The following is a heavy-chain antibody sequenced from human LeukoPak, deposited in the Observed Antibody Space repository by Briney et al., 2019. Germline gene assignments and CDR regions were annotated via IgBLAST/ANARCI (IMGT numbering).Heavy chain of an antibody. J-gene: IGHJ6*02. D-gene: IGHD3-10*01. CDR1: GFTFSSYA. Sequence: GGSLRLSCAASGFTFSSYAMSWVRQAPGKGLEWVSAISGSGGSTYYADSVKGRFTISRDNSKNTLYLQMNSLRAEDTAVCYCAKAQGSTYGSGSYSPDYYYYGMDVWGQGTTVTVSS. V-gene: IGHV3-23*01. CDR2: ISGSGGST. CDR3: AKAQGSTYGSGSYSPDYYYYGMDV.